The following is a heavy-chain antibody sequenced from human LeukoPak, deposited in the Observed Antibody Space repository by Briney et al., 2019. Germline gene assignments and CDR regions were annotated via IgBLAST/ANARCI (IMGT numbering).Heavy chain of an antibody. D-gene: IGHD1-26*01. V-gene: IGHV3-7*01. CDR3: ARDRQVGATRYYFDY. Sequence: GGSLRLSCAASGFTFSGYWMSWVRQAPGKGLEWVANIKQDGSEKYYVDSVKGRFTISRDNAQNSLYLQMNSLRAEDTAVYYCARDRQVGATRYYFDYWGQGTLVTVSS. J-gene: IGHJ4*02. CDR2: IKQDGSEK. CDR1: GFTFSGYW.